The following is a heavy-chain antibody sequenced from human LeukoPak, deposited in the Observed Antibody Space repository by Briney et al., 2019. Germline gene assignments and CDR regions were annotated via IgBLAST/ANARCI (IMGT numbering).Heavy chain of an antibody. J-gene: IGHJ4*02. V-gene: IGHV3-30*02. CDR2: IRYDGSNK. D-gene: IGHD3-3*01. Sequence: GGSLRLSCAASGFTFSSYGMHWVRQAPGKGLVWVAFIRYDGSNKYYADSVKGRFTISRDNSKNTLYLQMISLRAEDTAVYYCARDGITIFGVVPYYFDYWGQGTLVTVSS. CDR3: ARDGITIFGVVPYYFDY. CDR1: GFTFSSYG.